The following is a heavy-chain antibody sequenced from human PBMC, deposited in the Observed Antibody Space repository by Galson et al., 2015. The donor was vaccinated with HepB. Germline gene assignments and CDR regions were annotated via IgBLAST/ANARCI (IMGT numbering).Heavy chain of an antibody. Sequence: SLRLSCAASGFTFTSHSMNWVRQAPGKGLGWVSSISTSSTNKYYADSVKGRFTISRDNAKNSLYLQMNSLRADDTAVYYCARDSYVGYDGSGYELDYWGQGTLVTVSS. CDR1: GFTFTSHS. CDR2: ISTSSTNK. V-gene: IGHV3-21*01. D-gene: IGHD3-22*01. CDR3: ARDSYVGYDGSGYELDY. J-gene: IGHJ4*02.